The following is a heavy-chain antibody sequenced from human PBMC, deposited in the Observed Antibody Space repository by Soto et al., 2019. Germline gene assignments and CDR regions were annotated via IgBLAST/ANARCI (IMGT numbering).Heavy chain of an antibody. V-gene: IGHV3-33*06. D-gene: IGHD3-10*01. CDR2: TWYDGNDK. Sequence: QVQLVESGGAVVQPGRSLRLSCAASGFSFSTYAMHWVRQAPGKGLEWLAVTWYDGNDKYYGDSVKGRYTISRGNSQNTLYLQMNSLRVEDTAVYYCAKDRVSGRSFYYYMDVWGKGTRVTGSS. CDR3: AKDRVSGRSFYYYMDV. CDR1: GFSFSTYA. J-gene: IGHJ6*03.